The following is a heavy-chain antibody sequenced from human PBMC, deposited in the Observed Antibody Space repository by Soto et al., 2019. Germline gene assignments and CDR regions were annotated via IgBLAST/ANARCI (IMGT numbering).Heavy chain of an antibody. J-gene: IGHJ4*02. CDR2: IWYDGRSK. CDR3: ARDWALGGTTALVRY. CDR1: GFTFSSYG. D-gene: IGHD1-26*01. Sequence: QVQLVESGGGVVQPGRSLRLSCAASGFTFSSYGMHWVRQAPGKGLEWVAVIWYDGRSKYYADSVKGRFTISRDNSKNTLYLQMNSLRAEDTAVYYCARDWALGGTTALVRYWGQGTLVTVSS. V-gene: IGHV3-33*01.